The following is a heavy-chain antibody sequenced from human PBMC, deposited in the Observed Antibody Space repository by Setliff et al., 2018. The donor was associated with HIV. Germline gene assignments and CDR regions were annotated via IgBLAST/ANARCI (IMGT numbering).Heavy chain of an antibody. CDR1: GGSISSSNNY. Sequence: PSETLSLTCTVSGGSISSSNNYWGWIRQPPGKGLEWIGSIYYSGSTHYNPSLKSRVTMSVDTSKNQFSLKLTSVTAADMALYYCARQQTALLVDYWGQGTLVTVSS. J-gene: IGHJ4*02. CDR2: IYYSGST. V-gene: IGHV4-39*01. CDR3: ARQQTALLVDY. D-gene: IGHD2-21*02.